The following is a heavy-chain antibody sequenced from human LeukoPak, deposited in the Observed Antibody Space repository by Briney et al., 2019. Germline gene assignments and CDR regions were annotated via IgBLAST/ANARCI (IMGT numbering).Heavy chain of an antibody. CDR2: INAGNGHT. CDR3: ARGIWSARTVDYYLDY. CDR1: GYTFSNYA. Sequence: GASVKVSCKASGYTFSNYAIHWVRQAPGQRFEWMGWINAGNGHTKYSQNFQGRVTITRDSSASTAYMELSSLTSDDTAVYYCARGIWSARTVDYYLDYWGQGTLVTVSS. D-gene: IGHD2-21*01. V-gene: IGHV1-3*01. J-gene: IGHJ4*02.